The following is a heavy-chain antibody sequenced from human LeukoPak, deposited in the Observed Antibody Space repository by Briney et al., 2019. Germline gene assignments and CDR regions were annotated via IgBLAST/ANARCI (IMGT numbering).Heavy chain of an antibody. V-gene: IGHV4-61*08. J-gene: IGHJ5*02. Sequence: SETLSLTCTVSGGSISSGDYYWSWIRQPPGKGLEWIGYIYYSGSTNYNPSLKSRVTISVDTSKNQFSLKLSSVTAADTAVYYCARVFVVVINQPRWFDPWGQGTLVTVSS. CDR2: IYYSGST. CDR1: GGSISSGDYY. CDR3: ARVFVVVINQPRWFDP. D-gene: IGHD3-22*01.